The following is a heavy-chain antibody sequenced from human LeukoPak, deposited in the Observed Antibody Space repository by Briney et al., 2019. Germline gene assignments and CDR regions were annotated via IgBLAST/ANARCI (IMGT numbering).Heavy chain of an antibody. J-gene: IGHJ5*02. CDR1: GYTFTSYG. D-gene: IGHD6-13*01. CDR2: IIPILGIA. CDR3: ARAPIAAAYNWFDP. V-gene: IGHV1-69*04. Sequence: SVKVSCKASGYTFTSYGISRVRQAPGQGLEWMGRIIPILGIANYAQKFQGRVTITADKSTSTAYMELSSLRSEDTAVYYCARAPIAAAYNWFDPWGQGTLVTVSS.